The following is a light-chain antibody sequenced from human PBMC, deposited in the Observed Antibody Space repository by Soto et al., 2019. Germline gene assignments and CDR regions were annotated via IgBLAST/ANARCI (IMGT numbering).Light chain of an antibody. CDR2: DVS. CDR1: SSDVGGYNY. J-gene: IGLJ2*01. Sequence: QSVLTQPASVSGSPGQSITISCTGTSSDVGGYNYDSWYQQHPGKAPKLMIYDVSNRPSGVSNRFSGSKSGNTASLTISGLQAEDEADYYCSSYTSSSTGVVGGGTKVTVL. CDR3: SSYTSSSTGV. V-gene: IGLV2-14*01.